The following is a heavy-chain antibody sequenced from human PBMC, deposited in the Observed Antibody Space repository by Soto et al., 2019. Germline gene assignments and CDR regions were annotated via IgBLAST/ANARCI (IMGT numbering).Heavy chain of an antibody. Sequence: QVQLVQSGAAVKKPGASVKVSCKASGYTFTNYAIHWVRQAPGQGLEWLGWINTGTGNTKYSQKFQVRVTFTRDTSATTAFMELSSLTSKASASYYCARDGGTYQDWFDPWGQGTLVTVSS. CDR3: ARDGGTYQDWFDP. V-gene: IGHV1-3*04. D-gene: IGHD1-26*01. CDR2: INTGTGNT. J-gene: IGHJ5*02. CDR1: GYTFTNYA.